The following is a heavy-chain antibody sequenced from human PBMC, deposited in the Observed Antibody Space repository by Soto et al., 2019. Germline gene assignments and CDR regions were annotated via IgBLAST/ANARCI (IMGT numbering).Heavy chain of an antibody. D-gene: IGHD4-4*01. V-gene: IGHV3-23*01. CDR2: ISGSGGST. Sequence: PGGSMRLSCAASGFTFSSYAMSWVRQAPGKGLEWVSAISGSGGSTHYADSVKGRFTISRDNSKNTLYLQMNSLRAEDTAVYYCAKDLTTVKYYYYGMDVWGQGTTVTVSS. CDR1: GFTFSSYA. CDR3: AKDLTTVKYYYYGMDV. J-gene: IGHJ6*02.